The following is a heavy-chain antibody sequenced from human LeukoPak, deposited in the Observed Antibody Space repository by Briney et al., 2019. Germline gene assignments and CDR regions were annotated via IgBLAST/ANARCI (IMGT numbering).Heavy chain of an antibody. Sequence: SETLFLTCAVYGGSFSGYYWSWIRQPPGKGLEWIGEINHSGSTNYNPSLKSRVTISVDTSKNQFSLKLSSVTAADTAVYYCARGPFDGSGSYYKPRNFDYWGQGTLVTVSS. J-gene: IGHJ4*02. V-gene: IGHV4-34*01. CDR1: GGSFSGYY. D-gene: IGHD3-10*01. CDR2: INHSGST. CDR3: ARGPFDGSGSYYKPRNFDY.